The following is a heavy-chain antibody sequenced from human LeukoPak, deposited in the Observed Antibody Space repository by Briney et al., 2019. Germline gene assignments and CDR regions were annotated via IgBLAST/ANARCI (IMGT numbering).Heavy chain of an antibody. CDR3: APGATTLYFQH. Sequence: GGSLRLSCAASGFTFSNYALHWVRQAPGKGLEWVAVISYDGSNKYYGDSVKGRFTISRDNSRNTLYLQMNSLRPEDTAAYYCAPGATTLYFQHWGQGTLVIVSS. V-gene: IGHV3-30-3*01. J-gene: IGHJ1*01. D-gene: IGHD1-26*01. CDR2: ISYDGSNK. CDR1: GFTFSNYA.